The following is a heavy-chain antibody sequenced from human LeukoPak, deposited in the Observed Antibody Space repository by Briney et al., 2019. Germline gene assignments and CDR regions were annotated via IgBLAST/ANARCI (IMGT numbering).Heavy chain of an antibody. Sequence: PGGSLRLSCVASGFTFSRYSMNWVRQAPGKGLEWVSYISSSSSTIKYADSVKGRFIISRDNAKNSLYLQMNSLRAEDTAVYYCAKGSGYVVRGVMSSWDYWGQGTLVTVSS. CDR2: ISSSSSTI. CDR1: GFTFSRYS. J-gene: IGHJ4*02. CDR3: AKGSGYVVRGVMSSWDY. D-gene: IGHD3-10*01. V-gene: IGHV3-48*04.